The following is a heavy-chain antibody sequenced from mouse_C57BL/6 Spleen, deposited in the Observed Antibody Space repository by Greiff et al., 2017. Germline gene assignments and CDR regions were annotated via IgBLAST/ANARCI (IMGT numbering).Heavy chain of an antibody. D-gene: IGHD3-2*02. CDR1: GFNIKDYY. J-gene: IGHJ4*01. V-gene: IGHV14-2*01. Sequence: VQLQQSGAELVKPGASVKLSCTASGFNIKDYYMHWVKQRTEQGLEWIGRIDPEDGETKYAPQFQGKATITADTSSNTAYLQLSSLTSEDTAVYYCARSSGTGMDYWGQGTSVTVSS. CDR2: IDPEDGET. CDR3: ARSSGTGMDY.